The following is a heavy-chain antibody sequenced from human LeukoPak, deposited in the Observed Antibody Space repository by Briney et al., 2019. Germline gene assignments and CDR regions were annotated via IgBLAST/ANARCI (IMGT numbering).Heavy chain of an antibody. V-gene: IGHV4-59*01. D-gene: IGHD1-26*01. CDR1: GGSINNYY. Sequence: NSSETLSLTCTVSGGSINNYYWSWIRQPPGKGLEWIGYIYYRGSTNYNPSLKSRVTFSVDTSKNQFSLKLNSVTAADTAVYYCASSYSGSLYWYFDLWGRGTLVTVSS. CDR2: IYYRGST. CDR3: ASSYSGSLYWYFDL. J-gene: IGHJ2*01.